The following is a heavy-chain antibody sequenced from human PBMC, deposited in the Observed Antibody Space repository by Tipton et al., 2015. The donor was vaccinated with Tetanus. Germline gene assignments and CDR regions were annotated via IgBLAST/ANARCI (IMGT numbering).Heavy chain of an antibody. CDR2: VSYSGRT. CDR3: AREHTRLIGEVIFRFFDV. V-gene: IGHV4-61*08. D-gene: IGHD3-3*01. CDR1: GGSLRSDDYQ. J-gene: IGHJ2*01. Sequence: TLSLTCSVSGGSLRSDDYQWNWIRQPLGKGLEWLAYVSYSGRTNSNYSLKSRITISQDTSKNQFSLRLTSVTAADTAVYYCAREHTRLIGEVIFRFFDVWGRGTLVTVSS.